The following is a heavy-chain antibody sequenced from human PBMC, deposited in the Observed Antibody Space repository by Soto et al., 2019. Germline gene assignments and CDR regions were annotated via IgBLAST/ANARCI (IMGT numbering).Heavy chain of an antibody. V-gene: IGHV1-58*01. CDR1: TFTFTSSA. D-gene: IGHD1-26*01. Sequence: SVKVSCKASTFTFTSSAVQWVRQARGQRLECIGWLVVGSGNTKYAQNFQERVTITRNMSSGTAYLELSSLRSEDTAVYYCATQREGAIYYFDYWGQGPLFTVSS. CDR3: ATQREGAIYYFDY. J-gene: IGHJ4*02. CDR2: LVVGSGNT.